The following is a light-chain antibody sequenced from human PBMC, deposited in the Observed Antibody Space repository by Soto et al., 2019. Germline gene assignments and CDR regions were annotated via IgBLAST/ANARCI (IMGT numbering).Light chain of an antibody. CDR3: QQYDNLPIT. J-gene: IGKJ5*01. CDR1: QDISNY. V-gene: IGKV1-33*01. CDR2: DAS. Sequence: DIQMTQSPSSLSASVGDRVTITCQASQDISNYLNWYQQKPGKAPKLLIYDASNLETGVSSRFSGSGSGTDFTFTISSLQPQDIATYYCQQYDNLPITFGQGTRLGIK.